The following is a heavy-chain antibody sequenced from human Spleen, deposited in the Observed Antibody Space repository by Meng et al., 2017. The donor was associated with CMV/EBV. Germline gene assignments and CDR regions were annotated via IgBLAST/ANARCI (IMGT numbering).Heavy chain of an antibody. CDR1: GITFSSYP. D-gene: IGHD4-11*01. CDR2: ISYDGSNK. J-gene: IGHJ6*02. V-gene: IGHV3-30*04. CDR3: AGSVTPGYYYYYGMDV. Sequence: GGSLRLSCAASGITFSSYPMYWVRQAPGKGLEWVAIISYDGSNKYYADSVKGRFTISRDNSKNTLYLQMNSLRAEDTAVYYGAGSVTPGYYYYYGMDVWGQGTTVTVSS.